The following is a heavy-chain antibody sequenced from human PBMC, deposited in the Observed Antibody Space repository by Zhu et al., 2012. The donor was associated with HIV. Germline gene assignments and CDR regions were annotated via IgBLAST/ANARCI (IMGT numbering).Heavy chain of an antibody. J-gene: IGHJ4*02. D-gene: IGHD6-19*01. Sequence: QVQLQQWGAGLLKPSETLSLSCAVYGGSFSGHYWSWIRQPPGKGLEWIGEIHHSGRTNYNPSLKSRVTISVDTSKNQFSLKLSSVTAADTALYYCARIAVAESYFDYWGQGTLVTVSP. CDR1: GGSFSGHY. CDR2: IHHSGRT. V-gene: IGHV4-34*01. CDR3: ARIAVAESYFDY.